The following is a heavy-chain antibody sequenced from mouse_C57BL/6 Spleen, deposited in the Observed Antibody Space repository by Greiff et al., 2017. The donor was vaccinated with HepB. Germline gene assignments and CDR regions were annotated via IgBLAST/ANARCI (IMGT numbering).Heavy chain of an antibody. Sequence: EVNVVESGGGLVQPGGSLKLSCAASGFTFSDYYMYWVRQTPEKRLEWVAYISNGGGSTYYPDTVKGRFTISRDNAKNTLYLQMSRLKSEDTAMYYCARLRSNGNYFDYWGQGTTLTVSS. D-gene: IGHD2-5*01. CDR2: ISNGGGST. J-gene: IGHJ2*01. V-gene: IGHV5-12*01. CDR3: ARLRSNGNYFDY. CDR1: GFTFSDYY.